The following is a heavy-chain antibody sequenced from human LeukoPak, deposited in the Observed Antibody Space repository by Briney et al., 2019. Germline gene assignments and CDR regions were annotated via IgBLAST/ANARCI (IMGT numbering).Heavy chain of an antibody. Sequence: GGSLRLSCAASGFTFSSYSMNWVRQAPGKGLEWVSSISSSSSYIYYADSVKGRFTISRDNAKNSLYLQMNSLRAEDTAVYYCARDPNDMVRGVIITSALWFDPWGQGTLVTVSS. CDR3: ARDPNDMVRGVIITSALWFDP. CDR2: ISSSSSYI. D-gene: IGHD3-10*01. J-gene: IGHJ5*02. CDR1: GFTFSSYS. V-gene: IGHV3-21*01.